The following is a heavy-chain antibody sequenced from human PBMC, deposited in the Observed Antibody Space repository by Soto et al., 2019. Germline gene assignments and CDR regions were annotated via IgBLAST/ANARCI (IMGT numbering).Heavy chain of an antibody. CDR2: ISGSGGST. CDR3: AKVPLFRYFDWLTY. V-gene: IGHV3-23*01. CDR1: GFTFSSYA. J-gene: IGHJ4*02. D-gene: IGHD3-9*01. Sequence: GGSLRLSCAPSGFTFSSYAMSWVRQAPGKGLEWVSAISGSGGSTYYADSVKGRFTISRANSKNTLYLQMNSLRAEDTAVYYCAKVPLFRYFDWLTYWGQGTLVTVSS.